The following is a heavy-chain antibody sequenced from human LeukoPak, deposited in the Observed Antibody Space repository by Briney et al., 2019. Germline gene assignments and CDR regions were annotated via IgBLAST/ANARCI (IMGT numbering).Heavy chain of an antibody. D-gene: IGHD6-13*01. CDR3: VKDLYKGDTASWYFFHY. CDR1: GFTVGSNY. CDR2: IYRGGST. V-gene: IGHV3-66*01. J-gene: IGHJ4*02. Sequence: GGSLRLSCAASGFTVGSNYMSWVRQAPGKGLEWVSIIYRGGSTNYADSVKGRFTISRDTSKNTLYLQLSSLRAEDTAMYHCVKDLYKGDTASWYFFHYWGQGTLVTVSS.